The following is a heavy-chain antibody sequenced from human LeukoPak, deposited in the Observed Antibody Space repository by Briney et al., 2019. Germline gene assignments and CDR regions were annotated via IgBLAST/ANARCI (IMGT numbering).Heavy chain of an antibody. CDR1: GYTFTSYY. CDR3: ATGDIVVVVAAVH. Sequence: ASVKVSCKASGYTFTSYYMHWVRQAPGQGLEWMGIINPSGGSTSYAQKFQGRVTMTRDTSTSTVYMELSRLRSDDTAVYYCATGDIVVVVAAVHWGQGTLVTVSS. D-gene: IGHD2-15*01. V-gene: IGHV1-46*01. J-gene: IGHJ4*02. CDR2: INPSGGST.